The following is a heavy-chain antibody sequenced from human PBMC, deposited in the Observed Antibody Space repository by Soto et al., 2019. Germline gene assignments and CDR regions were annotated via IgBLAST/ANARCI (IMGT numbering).Heavy chain of an antibody. CDR3: ARDRLVLRFLEWFHYYGMDV. Sequence: NVSCKASGSTFTSYYMHWVRQAPGQGLEWMGIINPSGGSTSYAQKFQGRVTMTRDTSTSTVYMELSSLRSEDTAVYYCARDRLVLRFLEWFHYYGMDVWGQGTTVTVSS. D-gene: IGHD3-3*01. V-gene: IGHV1-46*01. J-gene: IGHJ6*02. CDR2: INPSGGST. CDR1: GSTFTSYY.